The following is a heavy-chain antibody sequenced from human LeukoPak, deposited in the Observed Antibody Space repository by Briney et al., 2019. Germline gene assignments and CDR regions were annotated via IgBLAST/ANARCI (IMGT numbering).Heavy chain of an antibody. CDR1: GFTFSSSG. Sequence: PGGSLRLSCAASGFTFSSSGMHWVRQAPGKGLEWVAFIRYDGSNKYYADSVKGRFTISRDNSKNTLYLQMNSLRAEDTAVYYCARETPMTTMVRGVIIKGWFDPWGQGTLVTVSS. CDR3: ARETPMTTMVRGVIIKGWFDP. V-gene: IGHV3-30*02. D-gene: IGHD3-10*01. J-gene: IGHJ5*01. CDR2: IRYDGSNK.